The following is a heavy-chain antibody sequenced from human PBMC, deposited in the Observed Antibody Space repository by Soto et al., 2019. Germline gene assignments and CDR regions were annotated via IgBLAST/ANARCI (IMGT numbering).Heavy chain of an antibody. CDR3: AKERLDSSSPHYYYYGMDV. CDR1: GFTFSSYA. J-gene: IGHJ6*02. Sequence: GGSLRLSCAASGFTFSSYAMSWVRQAPGKGLEWVSAISGSGGSTYYADSVKGRFTISRDNSKNTLYLQMNSLRAEDTAVYYCAKERLDSSSPHYYYYGMDVWGQGTTVTVSS. D-gene: IGHD6-6*01. V-gene: IGHV3-23*01. CDR2: ISGSGGST.